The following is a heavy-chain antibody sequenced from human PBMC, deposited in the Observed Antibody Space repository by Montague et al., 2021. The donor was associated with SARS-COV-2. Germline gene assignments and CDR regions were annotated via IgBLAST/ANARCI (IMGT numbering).Heavy chain of an antibody. CDR1: GASISNGGYT. J-gene: IGHJ5*02. V-gene: IGHV4-30-2*01. CDR3: ARSMIRGGLNWFDP. D-gene: IGHD3-10*01. CDR2: IYQSGTT. Sequence: TLSLTCAVSGASISNGGYTWSWIRRPPGKGLEWIGYIYQSGTTRYNPSLKSRVTMSVDKSKNQFSLQLTSAIAADTVIYFCARSMIRGGLNWFDPWGQGTLVTVSS.